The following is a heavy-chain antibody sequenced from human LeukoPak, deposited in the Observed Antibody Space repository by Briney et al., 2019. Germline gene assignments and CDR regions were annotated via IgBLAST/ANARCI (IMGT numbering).Heavy chain of an antibody. D-gene: IGHD5-24*01. CDR3: ARDAGRDGYNSNFNY. J-gene: IGHJ4*02. V-gene: IGHV3-66*01. Sequence: PGGSLRLSCAASGFSVSSNYMSWVRQAPGKGLEWVSVIYSGGSTYYADSVKGRFTISRDNSKNTLYLQMNSLRAEDTAVYYCARDAGRDGYNSNFNYWGQGTLVTVSS. CDR2: IYSGGST. CDR1: GFSVSSNY.